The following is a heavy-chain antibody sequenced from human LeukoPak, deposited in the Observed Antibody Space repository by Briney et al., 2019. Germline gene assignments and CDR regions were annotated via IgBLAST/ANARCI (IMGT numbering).Heavy chain of an antibody. CDR3: ARLHSSRAEEFDP. V-gene: IGHV4-59*01. CDR1: GGSISCYY. Sequence: SETLSLTCTVSGGSISCYYWSWIRQPPGKGLEWIGYIYYSGTTNYNPSLRSRVTISVDTSKNQFSLRLSSVTATDTAVYYCARLHSSRAEEFDPWGQGTLVTVSS. J-gene: IGHJ5*02. CDR2: IYYSGTT.